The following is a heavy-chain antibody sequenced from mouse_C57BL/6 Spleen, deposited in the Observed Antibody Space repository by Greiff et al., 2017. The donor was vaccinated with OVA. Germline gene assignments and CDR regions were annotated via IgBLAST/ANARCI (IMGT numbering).Heavy chain of an antibody. CDR1: GYTFTSYW. J-gene: IGHJ3*01. V-gene: IGHV1-64*01. D-gene: IGHD1-1*01. CDR3: ARDYGSRAAWFAY. Sequence: QVQLQQPGAELVKPGASVKLSCKASGYTFTSYWMHWVKQRPGQGLEWIGMIHPNSGSTNYNEKFKSKATLTVVKSSSTAYMQLSSLTSEDSAVYYCARDYGSRAAWFAYCGQGTLVTVSA. CDR2: IHPNSGST.